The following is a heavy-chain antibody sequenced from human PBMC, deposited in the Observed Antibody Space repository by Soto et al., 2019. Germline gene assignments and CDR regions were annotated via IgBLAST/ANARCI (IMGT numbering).Heavy chain of an antibody. V-gene: IGHV3-23*04. CDR1: GFTFWSRA. D-gene: IGHD3-10*01. Sequence: EVQLVESGGGLVKPGGSLRLSCAASGFTFWSRAMSWVRQAPGEGLEWVSTITDSGGDTKYADSVRGRFTISRDNSKYTLYLQMTSLRAEDSAVYYCARGSKESYPGSRIFDFWGRGTLVTVSS. J-gene: IGHJ4*02. CDR2: ITDSGGDT. CDR3: ARGSKESYPGSRIFDF.